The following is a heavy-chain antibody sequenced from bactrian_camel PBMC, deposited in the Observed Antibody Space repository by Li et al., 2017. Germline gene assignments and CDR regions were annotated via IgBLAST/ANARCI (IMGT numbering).Heavy chain of an antibody. CDR1: GYTDY. CDR2: IYTHDGGT. Sequence: VQLVESGGGSVEAGGSLTLTCVASGYTDYMAWFRQTPGKEREGVASIYTHDGGTWYADSVKGRFTISRDNAKNSLYLQLNSLKTEDTGMYYCAKDITGWLRDFGYWGQGTQVTVS. CDR3: AKDITGWLRDFGY. J-gene: IGHJ6*01. V-gene: IGHV3S1*01. D-gene: IGHD2*01.